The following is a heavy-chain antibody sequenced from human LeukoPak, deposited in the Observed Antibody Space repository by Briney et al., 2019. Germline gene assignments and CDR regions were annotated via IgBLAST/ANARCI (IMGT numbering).Heavy chain of an antibody. Sequence: GGSLRLSCAASGFTFSSYWMSWVRQAPGKGLEWVANIKKDGSEKYYVDSVKGRFTISRDNAKTSLYLQMNSLRADDTAIYYCAKDAAAAGSAYYFEYWGQGTLVTVSS. D-gene: IGHD6-13*01. CDR3: AKDAAAAGSAYYFEY. CDR1: GFTFSSYW. J-gene: IGHJ4*02. CDR2: IKKDGSEK. V-gene: IGHV3-7*03.